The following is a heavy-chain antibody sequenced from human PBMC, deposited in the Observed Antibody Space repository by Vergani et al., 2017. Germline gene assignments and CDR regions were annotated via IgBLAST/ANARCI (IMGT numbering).Heavy chain of an antibody. CDR3: ARRSGYDETSFDY. CDR2: IYWGDDK. V-gene: IGHV2-5*02. CDR1: GFSLSTSGVG. J-gene: IGHJ4*02. D-gene: IGHD5-12*01. Sequence: QITLKESGPTLVKPTQTLTLTCTFSGFSLSTSGVGLGWIRQPPGKGLEWLELIYWGDDKRYSPSRKSRLTSTKDTSKDQVVLRMTKMDPVDTATYYCARRSGYDETSFDYWGQGTLVTVSS.